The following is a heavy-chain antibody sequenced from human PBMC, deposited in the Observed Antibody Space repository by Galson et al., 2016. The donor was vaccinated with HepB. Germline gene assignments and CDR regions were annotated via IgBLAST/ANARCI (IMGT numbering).Heavy chain of an antibody. V-gene: IGHV3-23*01. CDR2: ISGSGGTT. J-gene: IGHJ6*02. CDR3: SKDPYSIYAPSFYYGMDV. CDR1: GFTFSNYA. Sequence: SLRLSCAASGFTFSNYAMSWVRQAPGKGLEWVSAISGSGGTTYQADSVKGRFTISRDNSKSTLYLQMNSLRAEDTAVYYCSKDPYSIYAPSFYYGMDVWGQGTTVTVS. D-gene: IGHD3-16*02.